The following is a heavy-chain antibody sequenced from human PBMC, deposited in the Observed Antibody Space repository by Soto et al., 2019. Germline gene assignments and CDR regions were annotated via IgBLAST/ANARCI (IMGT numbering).Heavy chain of an antibody. CDR3: ASTKYDSSAYYYWYLGL. CDR2: IIPIFGTA. J-gene: IGHJ2*01. V-gene: IGHV1-69*06. CDR1: EDTFRNYA. D-gene: IGHD3-22*01. Sequence: QVELVQSGAEVKKPGSSVKVSCQASEDTFRNYAISWVRQAPGQGLEWMGGIIPIFGTANYAQKFQGRVTIPAVTSANTVYLELSSLRSEDTAVDYWASTKYDSSAYYYWYLGLWCRGTLVTVST.